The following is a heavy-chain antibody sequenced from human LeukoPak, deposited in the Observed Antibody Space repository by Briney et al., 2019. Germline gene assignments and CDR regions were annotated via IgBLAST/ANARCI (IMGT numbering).Heavy chain of an antibody. J-gene: IGHJ4*02. CDR1: GGPFSGYY. CDR2: ISYNGYA. Sequence: SETLSLTCAVYGGPFSGYYWNWIRQPPGKGLEWIGEISYNGYANYNPSLSSRVTISVDTSKNQFSLKVYSLTAADTAVYFSARAGPGDRSAVFDYWGQEILVTVSS. CDR3: ARAGPGDRSAVFDY. V-gene: IGHV4-34*01. D-gene: IGHD7-27*01.